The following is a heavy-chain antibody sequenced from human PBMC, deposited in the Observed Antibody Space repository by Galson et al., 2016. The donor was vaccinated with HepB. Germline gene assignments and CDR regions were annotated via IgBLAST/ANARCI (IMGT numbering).Heavy chain of an antibody. V-gene: IGHV3-64*04. CDR3: ARVGFGRSYGQGFDY. Sequence: SLRLSCAASGFTFSFYAMHWVRQAPGKGLEYVSAISGNGGSTYYADSVKGRFTISRDDSKNTLYLQMDSLRPEDTAVYYCARVGFGRSYGQGFDYWGQGTLVTVSP. CDR2: ISGNGGST. J-gene: IGHJ4*02. CDR1: GFTFSFYA. D-gene: IGHD3-16*01.